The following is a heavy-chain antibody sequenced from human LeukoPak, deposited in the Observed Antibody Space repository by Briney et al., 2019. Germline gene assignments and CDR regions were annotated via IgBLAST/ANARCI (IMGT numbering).Heavy chain of an antibody. J-gene: IGHJ4*02. V-gene: IGHV3-7*03. CDR3: AKKYGVTVYGSGLNYFDY. CDR1: GFTFSSYW. CDR2: IKQDGIET. D-gene: IGHD6-19*01. Sequence: PGGSLRLSCVISGFTFSSYWVTWVRQAPGKGLEWVANIKQDGIETYYVDSVKGRFTISRDNSKNTLYLQMNSLRAEDTAIYYCAKKYGVTVYGSGLNYFDYWGQGTLVTVSS.